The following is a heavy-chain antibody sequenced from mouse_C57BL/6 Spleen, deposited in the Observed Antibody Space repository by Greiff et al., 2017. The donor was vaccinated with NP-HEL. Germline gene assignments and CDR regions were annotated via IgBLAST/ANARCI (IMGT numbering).Heavy chain of an antibody. D-gene: IGHD2-10*02. CDR3: ARSYGNYDYYAMDY. V-gene: IGHV1-26*01. Sequence: EVQLQQSGPELVKPGASVKISCKASGYTFTDYYMNWVKQSHGKSLEWIGDINPNNGGTSYNQKFKGKATLTVDKSSSTAYMELRRLTSEVSAVYYCARSYGNYDYYAMDYWGQGTSVTVSS. CDR2: INPNNGGT. CDR1: GYTFTDYY. J-gene: IGHJ4*01.